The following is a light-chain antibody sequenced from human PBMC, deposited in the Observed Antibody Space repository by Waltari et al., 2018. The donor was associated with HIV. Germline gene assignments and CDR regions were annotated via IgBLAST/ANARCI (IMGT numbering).Light chain of an antibody. V-gene: IGKV3-20*01. CDR3: QHYGRSPPYT. Sequence: EVVLTQSPGTLTSSPGEKIILSCRASQSITNTYLAWYQQRPGQTPKLLIYSASRRAAGIPESFSGSGSETDFTLTISRLEPDDFAVYYCQHYGRSPPYTFGQGTKLE. J-gene: IGKJ2*01. CDR1: QSITNTY. CDR2: SAS.